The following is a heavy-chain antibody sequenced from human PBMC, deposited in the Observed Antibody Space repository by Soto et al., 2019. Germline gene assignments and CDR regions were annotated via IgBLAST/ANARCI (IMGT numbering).Heavy chain of an antibody. CDR1: GYTFTSYY. CDR2: INPSGGST. V-gene: IGHV1-46*01. Sequence: ASVKVSCKASGYTFTSYYMHWVRQAPGQGLEWMGIINPSGGSTSYAQKFQGRVTMTRDTSTSTVYMELSSLRSEDTAVYYCARDLWYYYDSSGYGPFDYWGQGTLVTVSS. J-gene: IGHJ4*02. D-gene: IGHD3-22*01. CDR3: ARDLWYYYDSSGYGPFDY.